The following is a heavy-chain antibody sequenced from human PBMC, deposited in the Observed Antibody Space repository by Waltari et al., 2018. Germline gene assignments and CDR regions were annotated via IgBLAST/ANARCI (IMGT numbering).Heavy chain of an antibody. Sequence: QVQLQQWGAGLLKPSETLSLTCAVYGGSFSGYYWSWIRQPPGKGLEWIGEINHSGSTNYNPSLKSRVTISVDTSKNQFSLKLSSVTAGDTAVYYCARTNPVQYYFDYWGQGTLVTVSS. J-gene: IGHJ4*02. CDR1: GGSFSGYY. CDR3: ARTNPVQYYFDY. V-gene: IGHV4-34*01. D-gene: IGHD3-10*01. CDR2: INHSGST.